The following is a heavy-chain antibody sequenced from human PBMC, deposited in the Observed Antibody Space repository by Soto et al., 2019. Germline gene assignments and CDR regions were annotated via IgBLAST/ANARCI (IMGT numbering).Heavy chain of an antibody. Sequence: SETLSLTCTVSGGSISSYYWSWIRQPPGKGLEWIGYIYYSGSTNYNPSLKSRVTISVDTSKNQFSLKLSSVTAADTAVYYCARGGEYSSSSGTQGWFDPWGQGTLVTVS. V-gene: IGHV4-59*01. J-gene: IGHJ5*02. CDR2: IYYSGST. CDR1: GGSISSYY. D-gene: IGHD6-6*01. CDR3: ARGGEYSSSSGTQGWFDP.